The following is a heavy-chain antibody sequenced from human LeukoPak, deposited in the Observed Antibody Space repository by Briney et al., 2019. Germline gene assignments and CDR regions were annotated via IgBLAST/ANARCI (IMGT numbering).Heavy chain of an antibody. D-gene: IGHD2-2*01. CDR2: INQSGST. CDR1: GGSFSGYY. J-gene: IGHJ4*02. CDR3: ARGPRYCSSTSCYELDY. V-gene: IGHV4-34*01. Sequence: PSETLSLTCAVYGGSFSGYYWSWIRQPPGKRLEWIGEINQSGSTNYNPSLESRVTISVDTSKNQFSLRLSSVTAADTAVYYCARGPRYCSSTSCYELDYWGQGTLVTVSS.